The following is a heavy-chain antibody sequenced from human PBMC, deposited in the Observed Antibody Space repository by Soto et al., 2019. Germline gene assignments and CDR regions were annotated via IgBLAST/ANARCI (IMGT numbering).Heavy chain of an antibody. CDR1: GGTFRSYA. Sequence: SVKVSCKAAGGTFRSYAISLVRQAPVQGLEWMGGIIPIFGTANYAQKFQGRVTITADKSTSTAYMELSSLRSEDTAVYYCASPTRIAAAGTLRDYYYYDVMAVWGQGTPVP. D-gene: IGHD6-13*01. J-gene: IGHJ6*02. CDR2: IIPIFGTA. CDR3: ASPTRIAAAGTLRDYYYYDVMAV. V-gene: IGHV1-69*06.